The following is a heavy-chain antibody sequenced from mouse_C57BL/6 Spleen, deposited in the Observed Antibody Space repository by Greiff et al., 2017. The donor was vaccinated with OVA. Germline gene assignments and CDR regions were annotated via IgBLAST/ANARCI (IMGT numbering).Heavy chain of an antibody. V-gene: IGHV1-80*01. CDR2: IYPGDGDT. Sequence: QVQLQQSGAELVKPGASVKISCKASGYAFSSYWMNWVKQRPGKGLEWIGQIYPGDGDTNYNGKFKGKATLTADKSSSTAYMQLSSLTSEDSAVYVWARSGCYDYDGPWFAYRGQGTLVTVSA. J-gene: IGHJ3*01. D-gene: IGHD2-4*01. CDR3: ARSGCYDYDGPWFAY. CDR1: GYAFSSYW.